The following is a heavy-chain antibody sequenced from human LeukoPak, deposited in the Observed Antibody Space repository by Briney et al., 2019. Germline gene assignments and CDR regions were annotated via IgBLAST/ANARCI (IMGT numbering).Heavy chain of an antibody. CDR3: AREYYFGPGREAFDI. CDR1: GGALNNSA. V-gene: IGHV1-69*05. D-gene: IGHD3-10*01. CDR2: IIPIVDTP. Sequence: ASVKVSCKASGGALNNSAISWMRQAPGQGLEWMGGIIPIVDTPIYAQQFQGRITFITDGSTNTAYMELNSLRSDDTAVYYCAREYYFGPGREAFDIWGQGTMVTVSS. J-gene: IGHJ3*02.